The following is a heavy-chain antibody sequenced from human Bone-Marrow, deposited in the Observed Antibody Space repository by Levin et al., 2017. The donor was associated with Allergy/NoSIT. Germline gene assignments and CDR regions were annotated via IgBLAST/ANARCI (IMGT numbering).Heavy chain of an antibody. CDR3: ARDLRRCGGACPVDYYYGMDV. CDR2: IWYDGSLE. J-gene: IGHJ6*02. V-gene: IGHV3-33*01. CDR1: GFTFTSHG. Sequence: LSLTCAASGFTFTSHGMHWVRQAPGKGLEWVAVIWYDGSLEYYADSVKGRFTISRDNSKNTLYLQMNSLRVEDTAVYYCARDLRRCGGACPVDYYYGMDVWGQGTTVTVSS. D-gene: IGHD2-21*02.